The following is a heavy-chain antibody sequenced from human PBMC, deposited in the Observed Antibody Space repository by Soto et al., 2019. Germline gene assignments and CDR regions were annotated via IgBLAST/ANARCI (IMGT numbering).Heavy chain of an antibody. CDR2: ISGSGGST. J-gene: IGHJ4*02. CDR3: AKDGPSGSYHRLYYFHY. D-gene: IGHD1-26*01. Sequence: EVQLLESGGGLVQPGGSLRLSCAASGFTFSSYAMSWVRQAPGKGLEWVSAISGSGGSTYYADSVKGRFTISRDNSKNTPYLQMNSLRAEDTDVYYCAKDGPSGSYHRLYYFHYWGQGTLVTVSS. CDR1: GFTFSSYA. V-gene: IGHV3-23*01.